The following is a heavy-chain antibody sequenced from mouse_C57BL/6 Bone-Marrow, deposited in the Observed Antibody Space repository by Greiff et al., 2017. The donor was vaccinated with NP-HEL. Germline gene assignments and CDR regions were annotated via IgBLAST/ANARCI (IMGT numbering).Heavy chain of an antibody. J-gene: IGHJ1*03. D-gene: IGHD1-1*01. Sequence: VQLQQSGPELVKPGASVKISCKASGYSFTDYNMNWVKQSNGKSLEWIGVINPNYGTTSYNQKFKGKATLTVDQSSSTAYMQLNSLTSEDSAVYYWARHYYGSSYWYFDVWGTGTTVTVSS. CDR3: ARHYYGSSYWYFDV. CDR1: GYSFTDYN. V-gene: IGHV1-39*01. CDR2: INPNYGTT.